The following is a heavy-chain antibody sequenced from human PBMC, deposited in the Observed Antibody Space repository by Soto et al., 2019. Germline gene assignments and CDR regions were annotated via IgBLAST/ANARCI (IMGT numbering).Heavy chain of an antibody. J-gene: IGHJ1*01. V-gene: IGHV1-18*04. CDR1: GYTFSNYG. D-gene: IGHD2-21*02. CDR3: AREANCGSDCYSPAEYSQH. CDR2: ISAYNGKT. Sequence: ASVKVSCKASGYTFSNYGISWVRQAPGQGLEWMGWISAYNGKTYDAERLQGRVTMTTDTSTSTAYMELRSLRSDDTAVYYCAREANCGSDCYSPAEYSQHSGQGTLVTRLL.